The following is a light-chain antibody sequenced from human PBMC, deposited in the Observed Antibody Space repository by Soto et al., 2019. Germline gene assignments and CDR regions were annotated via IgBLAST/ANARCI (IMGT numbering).Light chain of an antibody. CDR2: AAS. J-gene: IGKJ4*01. CDR3: QQSYRTPLT. CDR1: QSITTY. Sequence: DIQMTQSPSSLSASVGDRVTITCRASQSITTYLNWYQQRPGTAPKVLIFAASTLQSEVPSRFSGSGSGTDFTLTISSLQTEDFATYSRQQSYRTPLTHGGGTKVEIK. V-gene: IGKV1-39*01.